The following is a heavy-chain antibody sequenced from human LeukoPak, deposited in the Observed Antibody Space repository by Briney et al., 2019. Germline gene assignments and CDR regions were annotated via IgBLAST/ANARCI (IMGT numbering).Heavy chain of an antibody. Sequence: PSETLSLTCAVYGGSFSGYYWSWICQPPGQGLELIGEINHSGSTNYNPSLKSRVTISVDTSKNQFSLKLSSVTAADTAVYYCAREGSAVAGTDWGQGTLVTVSS. J-gene: IGHJ4*02. D-gene: IGHD6-19*01. CDR2: INHSGST. CDR1: GGSFSGYY. CDR3: AREGSAVAGTD. V-gene: IGHV4-34*01.